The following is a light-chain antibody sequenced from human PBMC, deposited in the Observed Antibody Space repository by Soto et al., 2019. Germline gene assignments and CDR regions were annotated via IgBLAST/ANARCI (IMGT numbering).Light chain of an antibody. CDR2: GAS. Sequence: EIVMTQSPATLSVYQGERATLSCRASQSVSSNLAWYQQKPGQAPRLLIYGASTRATGIPARFSGSGSGTEFTLTISSLQSEDFAVYYCQQYNNGPPWTFGQGTKVDIK. CDR3: QQYNNGPPWT. J-gene: IGKJ1*01. V-gene: IGKV3-15*01. CDR1: QSVSSN.